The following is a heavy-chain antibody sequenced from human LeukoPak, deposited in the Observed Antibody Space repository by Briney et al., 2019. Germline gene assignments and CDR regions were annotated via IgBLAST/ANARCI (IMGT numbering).Heavy chain of an antibody. D-gene: IGHD4-23*01. CDR3: ARDGYDDYGGPGDYYGMDV. Sequence: GGSLRLSCAASGFTFDDYGMSWVRQAPGKGLEWVSGINWNGGSTGYADSVKGRFTISRDNAKNSLYLQMNSLRAEDTALYYCARDGYDDYGGPGDYYGMDVWGQGTTVTVSS. J-gene: IGHJ6*02. CDR2: INWNGGST. CDR1: GFTFDDYG. V-gene: IGHV3-20*04.